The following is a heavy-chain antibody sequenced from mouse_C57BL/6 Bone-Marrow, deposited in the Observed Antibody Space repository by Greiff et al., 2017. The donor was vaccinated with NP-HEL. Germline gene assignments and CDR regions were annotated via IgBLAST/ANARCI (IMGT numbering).Heavy chain of an antibody. Sequence: VQLQQSGPGLVQPSQSLSITCTVSGFSLTSYGVHWVRQSPGKGLEWLGVIWRGGSTDYNAAFMSRLSITKDNSKSQVFFKMNSLQADDTAIYYCATDYYGSSYDWYFDVWGTGTTVTGSS. CDR2: IWRGGST. D-gene: IGHD1-1*01. CDR1: GFSLTSYG. CDR3: ATDYYGSSYDWYFDV. J-gene: IGHJ1*03. V-gene: IGHV2-5*01.